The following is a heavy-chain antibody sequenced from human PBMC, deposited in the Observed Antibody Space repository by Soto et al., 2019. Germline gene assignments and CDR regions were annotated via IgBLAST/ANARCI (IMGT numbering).Heavy chain of an antibody. CDR2: ISGSGGST. V-gene: IGHV3-23*01. J-gene: IGHJ4*02. Sequence: GGSLRLSCAASGFTFSSYAMSWVRQALGKGLEWVSAISGSGGSTYYADSVKGRFTISRDNSKNTLYLQMNSLRAEDTAVYYCAKDQGAYCSSTSCYIFDYWGQGTLVTVSS. CDR1: GFTFSSYA. CDR3: AKDQGAYCSSTSCYIFDY. D-gene: IGHD2-2*02.